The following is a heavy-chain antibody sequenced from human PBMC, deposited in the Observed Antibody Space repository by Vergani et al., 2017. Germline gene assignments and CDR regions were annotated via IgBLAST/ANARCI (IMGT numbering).Heavy chain of an antibody. CDR3: ARTAVVIAAIDY. V-gene: IGHV4-61*02. CDR1: GGSISSGSYY. Sequence: QVQLQESGPGLVKPSQTLSLTCTVSGGSISSGSYYWSWIRQPAGKGLEWIGRIYTSGSTHYNPSLKSRVTISVDTSKNQFSLKLSSVTAADTAVYYCARTAVVIAAIDYWGQGTLVTVSS. J-gene: IGHJ4*02. D-gene: IGHD2-15*01. CDR2: IYTSGST.